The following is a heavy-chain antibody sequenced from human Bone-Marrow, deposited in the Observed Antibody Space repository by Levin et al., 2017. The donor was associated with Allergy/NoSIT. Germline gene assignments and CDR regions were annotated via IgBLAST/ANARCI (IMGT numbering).Heavy chain of an antibody. CDR1: GFTFSRSA. CDR2: VSGSGGST. J-gene: IGHJ4*02. D-gene: IGHD6-19*01. Sequence: VASVKVSCAASGFTFSRSAMNWVRQAPGKGLEWVSTVSGSGGSTYYADSVKGRFTISRDNSKNTLYLQVKSLRAEDTAVYYCAKGSRTAVAGYFDSWGQGSLVTVSS. CDR3: AKGSRTAVAGYFDS. V-gene: IGHV3-23*01.